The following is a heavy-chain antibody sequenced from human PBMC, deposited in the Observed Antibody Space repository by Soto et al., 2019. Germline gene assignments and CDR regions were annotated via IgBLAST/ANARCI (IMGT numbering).Heavy chain of an antibody. CDR1: GGSISSSNW. J-gene: IGHJ4*02. CDR3: ARQAGRIVGATTRSDFFDY. CDR2: IYQRGST. Sequence: PSETLSLTCAVSGGSISSSNWWSWVRQPPGKGLEWIGEIYQRGSTNYNPSLKSRVTISVDKSKNQFSLKLSSVTAADTAVYYCARQAGRIVGATTRSDFFDYWGQGTLVTVSS. D-gene: IGHD1-26*01. V-gene: IGHV4-4*02.